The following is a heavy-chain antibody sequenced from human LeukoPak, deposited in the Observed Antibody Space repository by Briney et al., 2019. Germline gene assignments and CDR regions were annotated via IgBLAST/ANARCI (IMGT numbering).Heavy chain of an antibody. CDR2: INPSGGST. Sequence: ASVNVSCKASGYTFTSYYMHWVRQAPGQGLEWMGIINPSGGSTSYAQKFQGRVTLTTDTSTSTAYMEVRSLRSDDTAVYYCARGGSGWYSDHWGQGTRVPLSS. D-gene: IGHD6-19*01. CDR1: GYTFTSYY. V-gene: IGHV1-46*01. CDR3: ARGGSGWYSDH. J-gene: IGHJ4*02.